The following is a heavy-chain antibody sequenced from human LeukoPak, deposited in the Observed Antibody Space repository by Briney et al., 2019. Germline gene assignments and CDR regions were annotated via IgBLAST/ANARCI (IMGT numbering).Heavy chain of an antibody. V-gene: IGHV3-23*01. D-gene: IGHD3-22*01. Sequence: GGSLRLSCAASGFTFSSYAMSWVRQAPGKGLEWVSAISGSGGSTYYADSVKGRFTISRDNSKNTLYLQMSSLRAEDTAVYYCAKDPRITMIVVVITPPDYWGQGTLVTVSS. CDR1: GFTFSSYA. J-gene: IGHJ4*02. CDR2: ISGSGGST. CDR3: AKDPRITMIVVVITPPDY.